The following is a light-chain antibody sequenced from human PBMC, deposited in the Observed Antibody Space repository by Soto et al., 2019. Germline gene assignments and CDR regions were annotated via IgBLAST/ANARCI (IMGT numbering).Light chain of an antibody. CDR1: QGISSS. CDR2: AAS. V-gene: IGKV1-9*01. Sequence: IQFTQSPSSLSASLGDRVTITCRASQGISSSLAWYQQKPGEAPKLLIYAASTLQSGVPSRFSGSGSGTDFTLTVSSLQPEDFATYYCQQLNSYPFTFGQGTRLEIK. J-gene: IGKJ5*01. CDR3: QQLNSYPFT.